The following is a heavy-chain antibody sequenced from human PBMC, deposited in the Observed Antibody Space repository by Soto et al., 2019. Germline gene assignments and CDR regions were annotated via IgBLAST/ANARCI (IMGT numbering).Heavy chain of an antibody. CDR3: TRANWYSEY. Sequence: ETLSLTCVVSGDSMTRGSYYWVWVRQPPGKGLEWIGSFYYTGGTNYNPSLKSRVTMSADTSNNRVSLNLTSLTAADTAIYYCTRANWYSEYWGQGTSVTVSS. CDR1: GDSMTRGSYY. D-gene: IGHD7-27*01. CDR2: FYYTGGT. V-gene: IGHV4-39*07. J-gene: IGHJ4*02.